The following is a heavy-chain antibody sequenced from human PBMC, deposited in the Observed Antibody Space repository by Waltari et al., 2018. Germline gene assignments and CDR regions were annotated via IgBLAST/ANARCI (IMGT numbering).Heavy chain of an antibody. CDR2: SHYSGGT. V-gene: IGHV4-38-2*01. J-gene: IGHJ4*02. CDR3: ARHGRERYGEHDY. CDR1: GYSISSASY. Sequence: QVQLQESGPGLVQPSETLSLTCAVSGYSISSASYWDWIRQSPGKGLEWIGLSHYSGGTDYNPSLMRRVTISRDTSKNQFSLRLSSGTAADTAIYFCARHGRERYGEHDYWGLGTLVTVSS. D-gene: IGHD3-10*01.